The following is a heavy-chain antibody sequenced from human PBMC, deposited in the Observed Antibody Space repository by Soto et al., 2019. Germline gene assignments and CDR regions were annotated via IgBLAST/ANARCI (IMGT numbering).Heavy chain of an antibody. Sequence: EVYLLESGGGLLQPGGSLRLSCAASGFTFSSYAITWVRQATGKGLGWVSAISGSGDTTYLADSVKGRFTVSRDNSKNTLYLQMHSLRTEDTALYYCTFGSSASYLYDYWGQGTLVTVSS. CDR2: ISGSGDTT. D-gene: IGHD3-22*01. V-gene: IGHV3-23*01. J-gene: IGHJ4*02. CDR3: TFGSSASYLYDY. CDR1: GFTFSSYA.